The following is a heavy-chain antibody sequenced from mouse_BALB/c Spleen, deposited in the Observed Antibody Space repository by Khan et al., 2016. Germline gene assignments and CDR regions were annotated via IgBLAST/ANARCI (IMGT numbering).Heavy chain of an antibody. Sequence: QIQLVQSGPELKKPGETVKISCKASGYTFTNYGMNWVKQAPGKGLKWMGWINTYTGEPTYADDFKGRFAFSLQTSASTAYLQINNLINEDTATYFCAIGGDYGGFASWGQGTLVTVSA. J-gene: IGHJ3*01. CDR1: GYTFTNYG. V-gene: IGHV9-3-1*01. D-gene: IGHD2-13*01. CDR3: AIGGDYGGFAS. CDR2: INTYTGEP.